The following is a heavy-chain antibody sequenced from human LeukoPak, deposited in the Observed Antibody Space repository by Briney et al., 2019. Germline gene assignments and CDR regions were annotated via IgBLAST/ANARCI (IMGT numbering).Heavy chain of an antibody. CDR1: GITFRTYG. V-gene: IGHV3-30*18. Sequence: SLRLSCGALGITFRTYGMHWGRQAPGKGLGGVAVISYDGSNKYYAGSVKGRFTISRDNYKNTLYLQMNSLRAEDTAVYYCAKGPDYVWGSYPLFDPWGQGTLVTVSS. J-gene: IGHJ5*02. D-gene: IGHD3-16*02. CDR3: AKGPDYVWGSYPLFDP. CDR2: ISYDGSNK.